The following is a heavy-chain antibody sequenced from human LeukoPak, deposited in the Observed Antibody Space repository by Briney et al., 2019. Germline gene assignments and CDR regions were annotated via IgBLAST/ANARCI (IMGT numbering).Heavy chain of an antibody. CDR2: ISAYNGNT. D-gene: IGHD3-22*01. V-gene: IGHV1-18*01. J-gene: IGHJ3*02. CDR3: ARVPTYYYDSTGYYFAFDI. CDR1: GYTFTIYG. Sequence: ASVKVSCKASGYTFTIYGISWVRQAPGQGLEWMGWISAYNGNTNYAQKHQGRVTMTTDTSTSTAYMELRSLRSDDTAVYYCARVPTYYYDSTGYYFAFDIWGQGTMVTVSS.